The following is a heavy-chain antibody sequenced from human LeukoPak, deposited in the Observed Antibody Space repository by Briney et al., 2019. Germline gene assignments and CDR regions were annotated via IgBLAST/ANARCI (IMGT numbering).Heavy chain of an antibody. Sequence: GGSLRLSCAASGFSFSSYRMNWVRQAPGKGLEWVSSVSNSGDYIHYADSVKGRFTISRDNSKNSLYLQMNSLRAEDTAVYYCARGSAAAGPPNYYYYYYMDVWGKGTTVTISS. V-gene: IGHV3-21*04. CDR2: VSNSGDYI. D-gene: IGHD6-13*01. CDR1: GFSFSSYR. J-gene: IGHJ6*03. CDR3: ARGSAAAGPPNYYYYYYMDV.